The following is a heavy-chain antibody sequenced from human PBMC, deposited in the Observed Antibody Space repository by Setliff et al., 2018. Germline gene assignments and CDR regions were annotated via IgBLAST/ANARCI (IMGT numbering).Heavy chain of an antibody. CDR3: TRHLHSYGLHYYYYYGMDV. V-gene: IGHV3-23*01. CDR1: GFTFSSYA. Sequence: GGSLRLSCAASGFTFSSYAMSWVRQAPGKGLEWVSAISGSGGSTYYADSVKGRFTISRDNSKNSLYLQMNSLRGEDTAVYHCTRHLHSYGLHYYYYYGMDVWGQGTAVTVSS. CDR2: ISGSGGST. J-gene: IGHJ6*02. D-gene: IGHD5-18*01.